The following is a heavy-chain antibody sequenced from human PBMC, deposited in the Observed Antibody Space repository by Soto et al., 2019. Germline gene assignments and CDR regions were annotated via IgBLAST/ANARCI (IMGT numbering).Heavy chain of an antibody. CDR3: ARDRLKGYSSSWYKDY. D-gene: IGHD6-13*01. V-gene: IGHV3-23*01. Sequence: GSLRLSCAASGFTFSSYAMSWVRQAPGKGLEWVSGISGSGGSTYYADSVKGRFTISRDNSKNTLYLQMNSLRAEDTAVYYCARDRLKGYSSSWYKDYWGQGTLVTVSS. J-gene: IGHJ4*02. CDR2: ISGSGGST. CDR1: GFTFSSYA.